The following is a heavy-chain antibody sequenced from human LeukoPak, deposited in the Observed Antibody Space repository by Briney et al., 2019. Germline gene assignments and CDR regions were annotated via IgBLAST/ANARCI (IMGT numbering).Heavy chain of an antibody. Sequence: SETLSLTCAVSGASISTYYWSWIRQPPGQGLQWIGYISYGGGAKYNPSLKSRVTISLDLSKNQFSLNLRSVTAADTDLYYCARRLTSDTALTNWGQGTLVTVSS. CDR2: ISYGGGA. V-gene: IGHV4-59*08. J-gene: IGHJ1*01. CDR1: GASISTYY. D-gene: IGHD5-18*01. CDR3: ARRLTSDTALTN.